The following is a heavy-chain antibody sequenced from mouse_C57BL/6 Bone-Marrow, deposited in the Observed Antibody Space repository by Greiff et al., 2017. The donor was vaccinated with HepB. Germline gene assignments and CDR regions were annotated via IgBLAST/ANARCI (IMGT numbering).Heavy chain of an antibody. CDR3: ARGDDYDPFAY. Sequence: QVQLQQSGAELVRPGTSVKMSCKASGYTFTNYWIGWAKQRPGHGLEWIGDIYPGGGYTNYNEKFKGKATLTADKSSSTADMQFSSLTSEDSAIYYCARGDDYDPFAYWGQGTLVTVSA. D-gene: IGHD2-4*01. J-gene: IGHJ3*01. V-gene: IGHV1-63*01. CDR1: GYTFTNYW. CDR2: IYPGGGYT.